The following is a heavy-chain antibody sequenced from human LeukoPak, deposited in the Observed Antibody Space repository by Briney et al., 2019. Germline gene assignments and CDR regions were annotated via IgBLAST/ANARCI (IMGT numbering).Heavy chain of an antibody. J-gene: IGHJ4*02. D-gene: IGHD1-26*01. V-gene: IGHV3-30*02. Sequence: GGSLRLSCAASGFTFSSYAMHWVRQAPGKGLEWVAFIRCDGSYKYYADSVRGRFTISRDDSKNTLYLQMNSLRAEDTAVYYCSSGSSPGADYWGQGTLVTVSS. CDR3: SSGSSPGADY. CDR2: IRCDGSYK. CDR1: GFTFSSYA.